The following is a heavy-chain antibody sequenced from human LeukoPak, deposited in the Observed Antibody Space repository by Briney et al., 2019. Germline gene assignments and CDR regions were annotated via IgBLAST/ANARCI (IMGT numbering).Heavy chain of an antibody. Sequence: GESLKIACKGSGYSFTSYWIGWVRQMPGKGLEWMGIFYPGDSDTRYSPSFQGQVTISADKSISTAYLQWSSLKASDTAMYYCARQRHGGSYYKVDHYYYMDVWGKGTTVTVSS. CDR3: ARQRHGGSYYKVDHYYYMDV. CDR2: FYPGDSDT. V-gene: IGHV5-51*01. D-gene: IGHD1-26*01. J-gene: IGHJ6*03. CDR1: GYSFTSYW.